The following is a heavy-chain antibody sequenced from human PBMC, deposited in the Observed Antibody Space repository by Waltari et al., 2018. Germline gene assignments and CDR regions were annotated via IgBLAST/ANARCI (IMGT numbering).Heavy chain of an antibody. CDR3: ARDRYSSGMRRYDP. CDR2: INPKSGAT. V-gene: IGHV1-2*02. CDR1: GYTFPDTF. Sequence: QVQLVHSGAEVKKPGASVKVSCWASGYTFPDTFVHWVRQAPGQGLEWMGWINPKSGATNYAQKFQGRVTMTRDTSIGTAYMELRGLRSDDTAVYYCARDRYSSGMRRYDPWGQGTLVTVSS. D-gene: IGHD3-22*01. J-gene: IGHJ5*02.